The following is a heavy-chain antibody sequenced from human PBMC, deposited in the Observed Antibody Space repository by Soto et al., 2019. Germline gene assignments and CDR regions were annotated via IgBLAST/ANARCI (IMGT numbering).Heavy chain of an antibody. J-gene: IGHJ4*02. CDR1: GYSIRSRYC. CDR2: MSHSGRT. V-gene: IGHV4-38-2*01. D-gene: IGHD2-15*01. Sequence: SETLSLPNAVSGYSIRSRYCCGWIRQPPGEGLEWIGCMSHSGRTYNNPSLKSRVTVSVDTSKNQLSLRVNSVTAADTAVYYCLRVVEAATRHTDSDSWGQGILVTVSS. CDR3: LRVVEAATRHTDSDS.